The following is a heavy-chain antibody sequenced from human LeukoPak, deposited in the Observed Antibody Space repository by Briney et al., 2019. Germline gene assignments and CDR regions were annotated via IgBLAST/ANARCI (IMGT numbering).Heavy chain of an antibody. J-gene: IGHJ5*02. CDR2: IYYSGST. Sequence: SETLSLTCTVSGGSISSYYWSWIRQPPGKGLEWIGYIYYSGSTSYNPSLKSRVTISVDTSKNQFSLKLSSVTAADTAVYYCARVDTASFDPWGQGTLVTVSS. D-gene: IGHD5-18*01. CDR3: ARVDTASFDP. V-gene: IGHV4-59*01. CDR1: GGSISSYY.